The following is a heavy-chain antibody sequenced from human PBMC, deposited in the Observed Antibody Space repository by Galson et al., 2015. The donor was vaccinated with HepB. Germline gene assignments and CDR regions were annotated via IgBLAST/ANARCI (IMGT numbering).Heavy chain of an antibody. Sequence: SLILSCAVSGFTVSSYGMHWVRHAPGKRLEWVAFTSFDGIIKYYADSVKGLFSISRDNSKNTMFLQMNSLKTEDTAVYYCANDLHPSGWPDTALEIWGQGTMVTVS. CDR1: GFTVSSYG. V-gene: IGHV3-30*18. D-gene: IGHD6-19*01. CDR3: ANDLHPSGWPDTALEI. J-gene: IGHJ3*02. CDR2: TSFDGIIK.